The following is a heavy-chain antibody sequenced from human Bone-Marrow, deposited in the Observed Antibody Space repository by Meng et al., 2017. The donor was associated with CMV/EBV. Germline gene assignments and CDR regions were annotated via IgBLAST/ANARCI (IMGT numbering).Heavy chain of an antibody. V-gene: IGHV1-69*05. J-gene: IGHJ6*02. CDR1: GGIFSSYA. CDR2: IIPIFGTA. D-gene: IGHD2-2*01. Sequence: SVKVSCNASGGIFSSYAISWVRQAPGQGLEWMGGIIPIFGTANYAQKFQGRVTITTDESTSTAYMELSSLRSEDTAVYYCARSLGGCSSTSCLDYYYGMDVWGQGTTVTVSS. CDR3: ARSLGGCSSTSCLDYYYGMDV.